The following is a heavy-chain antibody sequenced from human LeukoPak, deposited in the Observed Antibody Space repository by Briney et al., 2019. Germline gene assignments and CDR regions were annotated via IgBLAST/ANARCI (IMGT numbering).Heavy chain of an antibody. CDR2: IGGSGVAT. D-gene: IGHD3-16*01. Sequence: GGSLRLSCAASGFTFSTYGMSWVRQAPGKGLEWVSGIGGSGVATYYADSVKGRFTISRDNSKSTLYLQMNSLRAEDTAVYYCAKFWAVWGTFDYWGQGILVTVSS. J-gene: IGHJ4*02. CDR3: AKFWAVWGTFDY. V-gene: IGHV3-23*01. CDR1: GFTFSTYG.